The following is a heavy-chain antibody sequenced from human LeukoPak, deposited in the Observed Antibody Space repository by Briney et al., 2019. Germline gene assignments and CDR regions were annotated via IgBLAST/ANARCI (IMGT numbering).Heavy chain of an antibody. CDR2: INWNGGTT. J-gene: IGHJ4*02. V-gene: IGHV3-20*04. Sequence: TGGSLRLSCAASGFTFNDYGMSWVRQGPGKGLEWVSGINWNGGTTGYADSVKGRFTISRDNAKNSLYLQMNSLRAEDTVLYYCARDKHYYDSSNYVWGQGTLVTVSS. D-gene: IGHD3-22*01. CDR3: ARDKHYYDSSNYV. CDR1: GFTFNDYG.